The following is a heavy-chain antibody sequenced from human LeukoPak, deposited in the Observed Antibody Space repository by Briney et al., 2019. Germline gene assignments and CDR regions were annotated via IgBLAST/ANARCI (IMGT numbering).Heavy chain of an antibody. CDR1: GFTLRSNY. CDR2: ISSSSSYT. V-gene: IGHV3-11*03. CDR3: ASSLDIVATMDY. D-gene: IGHD5-12*01. J-gene: IGHJ4*02. Sequence: GGSLRLSCAASGFTLRSNYMSWVRQAPGKGLEWVSYISSSSSYTNYADSVKGRFTISRDNAKNSLYLQMNNLRAEDTAVYYCASSLDIVATMDYWGQGTLVTVSS.